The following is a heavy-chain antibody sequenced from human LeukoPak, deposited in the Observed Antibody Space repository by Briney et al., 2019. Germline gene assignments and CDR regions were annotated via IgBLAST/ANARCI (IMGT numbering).Heavy chain of an antibody. D-gene: IGHD5-12*01. V-gene: IGHV3-23*01. J-gene: IGHJ4*02. Sequence: PGGSLRLSCEASGFTFSSYAMSWVRQAPGKGLEWVSGISGSGGSTYYADSLKGRFTISRDNSKNTLYLQMNSLRAEDTAVYYCAKDRGKWPRYFDYWGQGTLVSVSS. CDR3: AKDRGKWPRYFDY. CDR1: GFTFSSYA. CDR2: ISGSGGST.